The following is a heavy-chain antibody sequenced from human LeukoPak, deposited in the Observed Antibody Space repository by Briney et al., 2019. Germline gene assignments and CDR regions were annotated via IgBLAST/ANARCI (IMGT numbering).Heavy chain of an antibody. CDR2: INHSGST. D-gene: IGHD3-22*01. CDR3: AGGRRRYYDSSGYYLGY. V-gene: IGHV4-34*01. Sequence: SETLSLTCAVYGGSFSGYYWSWIRQPPGKGLEWIGEINHSGSTNYNPSLKSRVTISVDTSKNQFSLKLSSVTAADTAVYYCAGGRRRYYDSSGYYLGYWGQGTLVTVSS. CDR1: GGSFSGYY. J-gene: IGHJ4*02.